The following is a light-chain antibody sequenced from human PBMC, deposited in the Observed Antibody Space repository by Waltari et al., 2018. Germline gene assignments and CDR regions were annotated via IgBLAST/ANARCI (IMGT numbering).Light chain of an antibody. V-gene: IGKV2-28*01. CDR3: MQTRQTPPFT. CDR2: LGS. Sequence: DIMMTQSPISLAVTPGEPAPISGRSRKRPLHTNGYLYLDWYVQNTGQSPQLLFYLGSFRASGVPDRFSGSGSGTDFTLKISRVEAEDVGIYYCMQTRQTPPFTFGPGTKVDIK. J-gene: IGKJ3*01. CDR1: KRPLHTNGYLY.